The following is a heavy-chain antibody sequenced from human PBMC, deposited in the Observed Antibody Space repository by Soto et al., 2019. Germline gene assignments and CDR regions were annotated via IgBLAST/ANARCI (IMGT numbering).Heavy chain of an antibody. Sequence: GGSLRLSCAASGFTVSSNYMSWVRQAPGKGLEWVSSISSGSSYIYYADSVKGRFTISRDNAKNSLFLQMNSLRAEDTAVYYCARDILSGGAYPDYWGQGTKVTVSS. V-gene: IGHV3-21*01. CDR2: ISSGSSYI. D-gene: IGHD3-10*01. J-gene: IGHJ4*02. CDR1: GFTVSSNY. CDR3: ARDILSGGAYPDY.